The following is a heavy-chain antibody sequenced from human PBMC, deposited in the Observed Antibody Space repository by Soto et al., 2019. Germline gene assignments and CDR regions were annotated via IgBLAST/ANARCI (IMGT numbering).Heavy chain of an antibody. CDR2: IFWDDDT. Sequence: QITLKESGPTLVKPTQTLTLTCTFSGFSLTTSGVGVGWMRQSPGKALEWLGLIFWDDDTRYKPSLQNRLTITKDTSRSQVVLTMTNMGPLDTATYYCGRSVDVTYDLWGQGALVTVSS. V-gene: IGHV2-5*02. CDR3: GRSVDVTYDL. J-gene: IGHJ4*02. CDR1: GFSLTTSGVG. D-gene: IGHD2-15*01.